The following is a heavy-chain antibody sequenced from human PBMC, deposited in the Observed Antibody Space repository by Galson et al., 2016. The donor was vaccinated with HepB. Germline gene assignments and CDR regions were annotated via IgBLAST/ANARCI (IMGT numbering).Heavy chain of an antibody. D-gene: IGHD2/OR15-2a*01. CDR2: ISYNGST. J-gene: IGHJ5*02. CDR1: GGSITTYY. Sequence: SETLSLTCTLSGGSITTYYWSWIRQAPGKGLEWIGYISYNGSTNYNPSLKSRVTISIDTSKNQFSLNLSSVTAADTAVYFCARGLNIIGPWGQGTLVTVSS. V-gene: IGHV4-59*12. CDR3: ARGLNIIGP.